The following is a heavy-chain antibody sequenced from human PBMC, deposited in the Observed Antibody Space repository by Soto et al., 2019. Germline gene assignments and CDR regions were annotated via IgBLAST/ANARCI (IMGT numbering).Heavy chain of an antibody. V-gene: IGHV1-69*13. D-gene: IGHD3-3*01. Sequence: SVKVSCKASGGTFSSYAISWVRQAPGQGLEWMGGIIPIFGTANYAQKFQGRVTITADESTSTAYMELSSLRSEDTAVYYCARDQTYYDFWSGYHRQAYYYGMDVWGQGTTVTVSS. CDR3: ARDQTYYDFWSGYHRQAYYYGMDV. J-gene: IGHJ6*02. CDR1: GGTFSSYA. CDR2: IIPIFGTA.